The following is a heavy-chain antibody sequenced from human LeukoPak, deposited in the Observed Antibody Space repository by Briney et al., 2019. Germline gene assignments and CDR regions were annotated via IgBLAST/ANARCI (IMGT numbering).Heavy chain of an antibody. D-gene: IGHD1/OR15-1a*01. CDR3: ASPKENNDYYFDY. CDR2: LIPLFGRA. J-gene: IGHJ4*02. V-gene: IGHV1-69*13. Sequence: SVKVSCKASGGTFRNYALSWVRQAPGQGLEWMGGLIPLFGRAEYAQKFQGRVTIIEDEATNTAYLELSSLTSDDTAIYYCASPKENNDYYFDYWGQGTLVTVST. CDR1: GGTFRNYA.